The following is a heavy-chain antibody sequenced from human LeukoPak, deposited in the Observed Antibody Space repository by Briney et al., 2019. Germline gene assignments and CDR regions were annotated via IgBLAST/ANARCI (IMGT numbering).Heavy chain of an antibody. V-gene: IGHV3-33*01. D-gene: IGHD3-10*01. CDR2: IWYDGSNK. CDR1: GFIFSTYG. Sequence: GGSLRLSCAASGFIFSTYGMHWVRQAPGKGLEWVAVIWYDGSNKYYADSVKGRFTISRDNSKNTLYLQMNGLRAEDTAVYYCARGAYGLGNYHNAYGMDVWGQGTTVTVSS. CDR3: ARGAYGLGNYHNAYGMDV. J-gene: IGHJ6*02.